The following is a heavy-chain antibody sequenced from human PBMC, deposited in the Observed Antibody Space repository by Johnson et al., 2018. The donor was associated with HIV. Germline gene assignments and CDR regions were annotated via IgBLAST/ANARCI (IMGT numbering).Heavy chain of an antibody. CDR1: GFTFSRNA. V-gene: IGHV3-30*04. Sequence: VQLVESGGGVVQPARSLGLSCSASGFTFSRNAMHWVRQPPGKGLEWVAVISYDGSKKYYADSVKGRFTISRDNSKNTLYLQMNSLRAEEPAVYYCAKDIVGGELVYSFDIWGQGTMVPVSS. CDR2: ISYDGSKK. J-gene: IGHJ3*02. CDR3: AKDIVGGELVYSFDI. D-gene: IGHD3-16*01.